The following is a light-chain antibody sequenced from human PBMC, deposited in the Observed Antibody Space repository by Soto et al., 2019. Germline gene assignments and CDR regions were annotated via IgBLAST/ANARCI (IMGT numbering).Light chain of an antibody. J-gene: IGKJ4*01. CDR3: QQVNSYPLT. CDR2: TAS. Sequence: DIPLTQSPSFLSASVGDRVAITCRASQGISQYVAWYQQKPGSAPKLLIYTASILQSGVPSRFSGTGSATEFTLTISSLQPEDFATYYCQQVNSYPLTFGGGTKVEIK. V-gene: IGKV1-9*01. CDR1: QGISQY.